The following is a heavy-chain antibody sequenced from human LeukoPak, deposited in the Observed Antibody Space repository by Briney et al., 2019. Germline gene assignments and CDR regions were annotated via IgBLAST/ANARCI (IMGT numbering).Heavy chain of an antibody. V-gene: IGHV1-2*02. Sequence: ASVKVSCKASGYTFSDYHINWVRQASGQGLEWMGWINPNSGDTKYAQAFQGRVTMTRDTSISTAYMELNRLRSDDTAVYYCAVGLSGWPDYWGQGTLVTVSS. D-gene: IGHD6-19*01. J-gene: IGHJ4*02. CDR3: AVGLSGWPDY. CDR2: INPNSGDT. CDR1: GYTFSDYH.